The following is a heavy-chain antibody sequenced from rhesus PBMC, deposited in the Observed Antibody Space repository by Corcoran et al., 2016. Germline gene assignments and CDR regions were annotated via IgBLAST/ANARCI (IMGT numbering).Heavy chain of an antibody. D-gene: IGHD4-29*01. CDR1: GGSLRSNY. Sequence: QVQLQESGPGLVKPLETLSLTCAGSGGSLRSNYSRWIRQPPGTGWEWIGYIFGRCSSTNYNPSLTSRVTLSVDTSKNQFSLKLSSVTAADTAVYYCARGPWTVAATSWDFDYWGQGVLVTVSS. CDR2: IFGRCSST. CDR3: ARGPWTVAATSWDFDY. J-gene: IGHJ4*01. V-gene: IGHV4S11*01.